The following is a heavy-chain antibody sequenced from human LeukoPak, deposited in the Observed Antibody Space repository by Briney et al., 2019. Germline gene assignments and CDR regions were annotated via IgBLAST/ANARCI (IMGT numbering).Heavy chain of an antibody. Sequence: GGSLRLSCAASGFTVSSNYMSWVRQAPGKGLEWVSVIYSGGSTYYADSVKDRFTISRDNSKNTLYLQMNSLRAEDTAVYYCARAPGPGTFDYWGQGTLVTVSS. J-gene: IGHJ4*02. V-gene: IGHV3-53*01. CDR2: IYSGGST. CDR1: GFTVSSNY. CDR3: ARAPGPGTFDY.